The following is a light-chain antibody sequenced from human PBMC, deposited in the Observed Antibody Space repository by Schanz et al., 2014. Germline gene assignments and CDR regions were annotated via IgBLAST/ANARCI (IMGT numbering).Light chain of an antibody. J-gene: IGKJ3*01. CDR3: HQYGTSPFT. Sequence: EIVLTQSPATLSLSPGERATLSCRASQSVSSYLAWYQQKPGQAPRLLIYGALSRATGIPDRFSGSGSGTDFTLTISRLEPEDSAVYYCHQYGTSPFTFGPGTTVDIK. V-gene: IGKV3-20*01. CDR2: GAL. CDR1: QSVSSY.